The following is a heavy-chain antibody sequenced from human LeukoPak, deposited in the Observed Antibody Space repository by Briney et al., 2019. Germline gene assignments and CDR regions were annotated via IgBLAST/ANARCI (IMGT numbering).Heavy chain of an antibody. Sequence: GGSLRLSCAASGFTFSSYAMSWVRQAPGKGLEWVSAISGSGGSTYYADSVKGRFTIDRDKSKNTLYLQMTRLRAEDTAVYYCAKGEYCSGGSCLCDYWGQGTLVTVSS. CDR1: GFTFSSYA. J-gene: IGHJ4*02. CDR2: ISGSGGST. V-gene: IGHV3-23*01. CDR3: AKGEYCSGGSCLCDY. D-gene: IGHD2-15*01.